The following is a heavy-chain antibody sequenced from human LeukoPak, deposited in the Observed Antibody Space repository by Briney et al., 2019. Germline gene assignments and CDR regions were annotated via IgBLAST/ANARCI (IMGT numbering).Heavy chain of an antibody. Sequence: TGGSLRLSCAAPGFIFDNYAIHWVRQGPGKGLEWVSLISGDGGSTFYADSVRGRFTISRDNTRKSLSLQMSSLRSEDTALYYCARESETSGWYDYWGQGTLVTVSS. CDR1: GFIFDNYA. J-gene: IGHJ4*02. V-gene: IGHV3-43*02. D-gene: IGHD6-19*01. CDR3: ARESETSGWYDY. CDR2: ISGDGGST.